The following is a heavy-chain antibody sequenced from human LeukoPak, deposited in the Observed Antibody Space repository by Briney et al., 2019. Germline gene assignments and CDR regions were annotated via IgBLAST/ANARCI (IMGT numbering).Heavy chain of an antibody. CDR2: ISAYNGNT. Sequence: GASVKVSCKASGYTFTSYGISWVRQAPAQGLEWMGWISAYNGNTNYAQKLQGRVTMTTDTSTSTAYMELRSLRSDDTAVYYCARAYRSTMVRGAKSYFDYWGQGTLVTVSS. D-gene: IGHD3-10*01. V-gene: IGHV1-18*04. CDR3: ARAYRSTMVRGAKSYFDY. J-gene: IGHJ4*02. CDR1: GYTFTSYG.